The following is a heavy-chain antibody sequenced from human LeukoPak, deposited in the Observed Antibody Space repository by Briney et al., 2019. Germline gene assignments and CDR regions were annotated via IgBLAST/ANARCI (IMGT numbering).Heavy chain of an antibody. Sequence: GGSLRLSCAASGFTFSSYSMNWVRQAPGKGLEWVSYISSSSSTIYYADSVKGRFTISRDNAKNSLYLQMNSLRAEDTAVYYCARDRYSNYDFWFDPWGQGTLVTVSS. J-gene: IGHJ5*02. CDR1: GFTFSSYS. CDR3: ARDRYSNYDFWFDP. CDR2: ISSSSSTI. V-gene: IGHV3-48*01. D-gene: IGHD4-11*01.